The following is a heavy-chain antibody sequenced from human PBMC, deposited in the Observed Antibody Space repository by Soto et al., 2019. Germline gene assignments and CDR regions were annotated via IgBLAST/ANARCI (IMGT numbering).Heavy chain of an antibody. CDR1: GFTFTNYW. V-gene: IGHV3-74*01. D-gene: IGHD2-2*01. J-gene: IGHJ3*01. Sequence: VGSLRLSCAASGFTFTNYWMQWVRQAPGKGLVWVSRINSDGSSTSXADSXXXXXTXXRDNAXNTLYLQMSSLSAEDTAVYYWARPQYLTDDGFEGWGRGKVVTV. CDR3: ARPQYLTDDGFEG. CDR2: INSDGSST.